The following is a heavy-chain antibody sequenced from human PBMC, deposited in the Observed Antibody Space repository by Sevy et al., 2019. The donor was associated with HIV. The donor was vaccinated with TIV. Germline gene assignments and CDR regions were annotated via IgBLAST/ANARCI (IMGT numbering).Heavy chain of an antibody. CDR1: GFTFSKYS. Sequence: GGPLRLSCAASGFTFSKYSRSWVRQPPGKGLEWVSTLSFGCGEINYADSVKGRFTISRDNSKSSVYLQMNNLRPEDTAVYYCAREGCTKPHDYWGQGTLVTVSS. V-gene: IGHV3-23*01. CDR3: AREGCTKPHDY. J-gene: IGHJ4*02. CDR2: LSFGCGEI. D-gene: IGHD2-8*01.